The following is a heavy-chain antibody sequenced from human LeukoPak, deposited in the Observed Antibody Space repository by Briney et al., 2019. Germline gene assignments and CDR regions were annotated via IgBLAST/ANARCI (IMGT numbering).Heavy chain of an antibody. CDR2: ISNSGSDT. V-gene: IGHV3-23*01. Sequence: GGSLRLSCAAYGFTFSSYSMNWVRQAPGKGLEWVSAISNSGSDTYYADSVKGRFTISRDNSKNTMYLQMNSLRVADTALYYCAKNWGGFDYWGRGALVTVSS. D-gene: IGHD3-10*01. CDR3: AKNWGGFDY. J-gene: IGHJ4*02. CDR1: GFTFSSYS.